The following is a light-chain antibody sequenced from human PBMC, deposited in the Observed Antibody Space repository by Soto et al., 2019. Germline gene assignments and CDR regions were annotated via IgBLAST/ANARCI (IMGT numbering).Light chain of an antibody. Sequence: DIQMTQSPSTLSASVGDRVTITCRASQSISSWLAWYQQKPGKAPKLLIYKTSNLQSGVPSRFSGSGSGSEFSLTISSLQPDDFATSYCQQYQSFSLTFGGGTRVEVK. CDR2: KTS. CDR3: QQYQSFSLT. V-gene: IGKV1-5*03. J-gene: IGKJ4*01. CDR1: QSISSW.